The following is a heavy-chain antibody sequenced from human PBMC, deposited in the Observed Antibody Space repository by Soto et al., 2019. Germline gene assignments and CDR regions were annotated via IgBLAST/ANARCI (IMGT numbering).Heavy chain of an antibody. V-gene: IGHV3-11*05. D-gene: IGHD3-9*01. CDR3: ARYFGRNWFDP. CDR2: ISSSSSYT. Sequence: QVQLVESGGGLVKPGGSLRLSCAASGFTFSDYYMSWIRQAPGKGLEWVSYISSSSSYTNYADSVKGRFTISRDNAKNSLYQQMNSLRAEDTAVYYCARYFGRNWFDPWGPGTLVTVSS. J-gene: IGHJ5*02. CDR1: GFTFSDYY.